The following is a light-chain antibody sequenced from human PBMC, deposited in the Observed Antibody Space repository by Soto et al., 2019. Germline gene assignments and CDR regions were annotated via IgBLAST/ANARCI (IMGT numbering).Light chain of an antibody. V-gene: IGKV1-9*01. CDR1: RGIAGS. CDR3: QQVKSYPRT. CDR2: AES. Sequence: DIQLTQSPSFLSASVGDRVTITCRARRGIAGSLAWYQQKPGKPPKLLIYAESTLQSGVPSRFSGSGSGTRGTLTISSLQPEDFATYYCQQVKSYPRTFGGGTKVDIK. J-gene: IGKJ4*01.